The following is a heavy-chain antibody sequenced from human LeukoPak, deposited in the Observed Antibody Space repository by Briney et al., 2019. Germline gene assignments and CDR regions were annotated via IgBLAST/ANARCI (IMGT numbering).Heavy chain of an antibody. D-gene: IGHD3-22*01. Sequence: GGSLRLSCAASGFRFSNYGMHWVRQAPGKGLESVAVISHEGSNKYYADSVKGRFTISRDNSKNTLCLQMNSLRAEDTAVYSCAKDQVVGDYYDSSGSNFDYWGQGTLVTVSS. J-gene: IGHJ4*02. CDR2: ISHEGSNK. V-gene: IGHV3-30*18. CDR3: AKDQVVGDYYDSSGSNFDY. CDR1: GFRFSNYG.